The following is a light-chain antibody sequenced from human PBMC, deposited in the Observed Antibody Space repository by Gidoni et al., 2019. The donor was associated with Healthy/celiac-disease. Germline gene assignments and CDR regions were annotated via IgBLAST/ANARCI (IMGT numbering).Light chain of an antibody. Sequence: DIQKPPSPSSLSASVGDRVPITCRASQGISNYLAWYQQKPGKVPKLLIYAASTLQSGVPSRFSGSGSGTDFTLTISSLQPEDVATYYCQKYNSAPRTFGPGTKVDIK. J-gene: IGKJ3*01. CDR3: QKYNSAPRT. CDR2: AAS. V-gene: IGKV1-27*01. CDR1: QGISNY.